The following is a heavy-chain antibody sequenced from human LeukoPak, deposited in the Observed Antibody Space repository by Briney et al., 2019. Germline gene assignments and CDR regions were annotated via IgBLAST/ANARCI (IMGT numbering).Heavy chain of an antibody. CDR1: GFTFSSYA. Sequence: PGGSLRLSCVASGFTFSSYAMHTVRQAPGKGLEWVAVISYDGSNKYYADSVKGRFTISRDNSKNTLYLQMNSLRAADTAVYYCARVVRSAAYCSGGSCCSGFDYYYYYGMDVWGQGTTVTVSS. CDR3: ARVVRSAAYCSGGSCCSGFDYYYYYGMDV. J-gene: IGHJ6*02. CDR2: ISYDGSNK. V-gene: IGHV3-30*04. D-gene: IGHD2-15*01.